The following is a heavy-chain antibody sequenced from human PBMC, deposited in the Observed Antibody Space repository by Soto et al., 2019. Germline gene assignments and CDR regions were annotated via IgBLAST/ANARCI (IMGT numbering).Heavy chain of an antibody. Sequence: ASVKVSCKASGGTFSSYAISWVRQAPGQGLEWMGWMHPGINQHVYTQKFRGRVTVSTDMSISTTYMELSSLTSEDTAVYYCTRAPRGIIVAPDYWGQGTLVTVSS. CDR1: GGTFSSYA. J-gene: IGHJ4*02. V-gene: IGHV1-8*02. D-gene: IGHD6-19*01. CDR3: TRAPRGIIVAPDY. CDR2: MHPGINQH.